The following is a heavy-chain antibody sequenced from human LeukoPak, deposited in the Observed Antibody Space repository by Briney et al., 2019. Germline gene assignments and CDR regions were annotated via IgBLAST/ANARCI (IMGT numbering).Heavy chain of an antibody. CDR2: IIPIFGTA. J-gene: IGHJ6*03. CDR3: ASPLVSRTYYYYYMDV. Sequence: GASVKVSCKASGYTFTSYGISWVRQAPGQGLEWMGGIIPIFGTANYAQKFQGRVTITADESTSTAYMELSSLRSEDTAVYYCASPLVSRTYYYYYMDVWAKGTTVTVSS. D-gene: IGHD1-1*01. V-gene: IGHV1-69*13. CDR1: GYTFTSYG.